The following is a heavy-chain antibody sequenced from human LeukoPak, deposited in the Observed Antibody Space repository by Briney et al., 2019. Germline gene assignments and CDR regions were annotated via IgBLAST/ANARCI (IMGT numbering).Heavy chain of an antibody. CDR2: ISGSGGST. V-gene: IGHV3-23*01. CDR3: AKSHGIVGAEDAFDI. J-gene: IGHJ4*02. Sequence: GGSLRLSCAASGFTFSSYAMSWVRQAPGKGLEWVSAISGSGGSTYYADPVKGRFTISRDNSKNTLYLQMNSLRAEDTAVYYCAKSHGIVGAEDAFDIWGQGTLVTVSS. D-gene: IGHD1-26*01. CDR1: GFTFSSYA.